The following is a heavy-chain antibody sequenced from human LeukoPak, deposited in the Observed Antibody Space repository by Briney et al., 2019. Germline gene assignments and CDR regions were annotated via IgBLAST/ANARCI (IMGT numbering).Heavy chain of an antibody. J-gene: IGHJ4*02. CDR3: ASRGYGSGSYYGSDY. D-gene: IGHD3-10*01. Sequence: SVKVSCKASGGTFSSYAISWVRQAPGQGLEWMGGIIPIFGTANYAQKFQGRVTITADKSTSTAYMELSSLRSEDTAVYYCASRGYGSGSYYGSDYWGQGTLVTVSS. CDR2: IIPIFGTA. CDR1: GGTFSSYA. V-gene: IGHV1-69*06.